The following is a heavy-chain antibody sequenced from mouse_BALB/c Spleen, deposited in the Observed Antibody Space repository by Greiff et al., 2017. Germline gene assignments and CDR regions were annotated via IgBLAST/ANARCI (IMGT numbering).Heavy chain of an antibody. V-gene: IGHV14-3*02. CDR3: ARCRYDWYFDV. J-gene: IGHJ1*01. D-gene: IGHD2-14*01. CDR1: GFNIKDTY. CDR2: IDPANGNT. Sequence: EVKLMESGAELVKPGASVKLSCTASGFNIKDTYMHWVKQRPEQGLEWIGRIDPANGNTKYDPKFQGKATITADTSSNTAYLQLSSLTSEDTAVYYSARCRYDWYFDVWGAGTTVTVSS.